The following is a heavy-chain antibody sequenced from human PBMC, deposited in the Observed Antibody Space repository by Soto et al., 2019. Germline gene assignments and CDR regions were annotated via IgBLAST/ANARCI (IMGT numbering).Heavy chain of an antibody. D-gene: IGHD2-8*01. CDR3: ARLGYCTNGVCYDI. V-gene: IGHV4-39*07. CDR2: ISYSGST. J-gene: IGHJ3*02. CDR1: GGSISSDSYY. Sequence: PSETLSLTCTVSGGSISSDSYYWGWIRQYPEKGLEWIASISYSGSTYYNPSLKSRVTISVDTSKNQFSLKLSSVTAADTAVYYCARLGYCTNGVCYDIWGQGTMVT.